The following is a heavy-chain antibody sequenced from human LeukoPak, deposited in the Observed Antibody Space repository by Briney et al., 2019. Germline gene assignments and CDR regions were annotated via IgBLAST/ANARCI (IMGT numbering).Heavy chain of an antibody. CDR2: INPSGGST. Sequence: ASVKASCKASGYTFTSYYMHWVRQAPGQGLEWMGIINPSGGSTSYAQKFQGRVTMTRDMSTSTVYMELSSLRSEDTAVYYCARDFYDFWSGYYPGPTYWGQGTLVTVSS. CDR1: GYTFTSYY. D-gene: IGHD3-3*01. J-gene: IGHJ4*02. V-gene: IGHV1-46*01. CDR3: ARDFYDFWSGYYPGPTY.